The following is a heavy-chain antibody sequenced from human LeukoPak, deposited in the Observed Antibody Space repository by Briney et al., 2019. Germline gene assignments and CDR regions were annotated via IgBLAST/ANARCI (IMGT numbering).Heavy chain of an antibody. CDR1: GGSFSGYY. CDR2: INHSGST. CDR3: ASIMAAYYSNYDDVY. D-gene: IGHD4-4*01. J-gene: IGHJ4*02. Sequence: SETLTLTCAVYGGSFSGYYWSWIRQPPGKGLEWIGEINHSGSTNYNPSLKSRVTISVDTSKNQFSLKLSSVTAADTAVYYCASIMAAYYSNYDDVYWGQGTLVTVSS. V-gene: IGHV4-34*01.